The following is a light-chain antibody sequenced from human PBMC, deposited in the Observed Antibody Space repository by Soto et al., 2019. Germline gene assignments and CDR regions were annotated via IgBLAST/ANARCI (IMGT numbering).Light chain of an antibody. Sequence: DIQMTQSPSTLSASVGDRFTITCRASQSVSSWLAWYQQKPGKAPKLLIYKASSLHSGVPSRFSGSGSGTEFTLTISSLQPDDFATYYCHQYKTYWTFGHGTKVDIK. CDR2: KAS. CDR1: QSVSSW. J-gene: IGKJ1*01. CDR3: HQYKTYWT. V-gene: IGKV1-5*03.